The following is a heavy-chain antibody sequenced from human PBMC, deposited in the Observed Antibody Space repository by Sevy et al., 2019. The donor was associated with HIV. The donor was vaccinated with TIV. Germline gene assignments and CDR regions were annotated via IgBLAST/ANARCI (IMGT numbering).Heavy chain of an antibody. CDR2: ISSSGSTI. CDR1: GFTFSDYY. Sequence: GGSLRLSCAASGFTFSDYYMSWIRQAPGKGLEWVSYISSSGSTIYYADSVKGRFTISRDNAKNSLYLQMNSLRAEDTAVYYCARVGRLRIFGVVISPYFDYWGQGTLVTVSS. V-gene: IGHV3-11*04. J-gene: IGHJ4*02. CDR3: ARVGRLRIFGVVISPYFDY. D-gene: IGHD3-3*01.